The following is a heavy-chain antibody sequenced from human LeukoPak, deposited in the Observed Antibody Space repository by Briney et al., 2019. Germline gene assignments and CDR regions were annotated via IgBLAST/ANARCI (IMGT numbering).Heavy chain of an antibody. J-gene: IGHJ4*02. CDR1: GLSFGDYT. CDR3: AKGRYFDWLSVFDY. Sequence: GGSLRLSCEASGLSFGDYTMHWVRQAPGKGLEWVSGISWNSGSIGYADSVKGRFTISRDNAKNSLYLQMNSLRAEDTALYYCAKGRYFDWLSVFDYWGQGTLVTASS. CDR2: ISWNSGSI. D-gene: IGHD3-9*01. V-gene: IGHV3-9*01.